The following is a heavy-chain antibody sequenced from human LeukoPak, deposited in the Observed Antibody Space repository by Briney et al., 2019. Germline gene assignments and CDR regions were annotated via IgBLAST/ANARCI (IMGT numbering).Heavy chain of an antibody. CDR3: ARGVDSAVDW. CDR2: INGDGRDK. Sequence: GGSLRLSCAASGFTFSSYWMNWVRQAPGKGLEWVANINGDGRDKYYVGSVRGRFTISRDNADNALYLQMNSLRGDDTALYYCARGVDSAVDWWGQGTLVTVSS. D-gene: IGHD3-9*01. V-gene: IGHV3-7*01. J-gene: IGHJ4*02. CDR1: GFTFSSYW.